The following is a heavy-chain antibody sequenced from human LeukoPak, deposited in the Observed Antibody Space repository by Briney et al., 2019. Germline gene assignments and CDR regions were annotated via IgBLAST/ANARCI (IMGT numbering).Heavy chain of an antibody. CDR1: GFSFSNYA. D-gene: IGHD3-22*01. Sequence: PGGSLRLSCVPSGFSFSNYAMSWVRQAPGKGLEWVSSISGSGGSTHYVDSVKGRFTISRDKTKNTLYLQMNSLRAEDTAVYYCAKSPYYDASGYYREYYFDSWGQGTLVTVSS. CDR2: ISGSGGST. J-gene: IGHJ4*02. CDR3: AKSPYYDASGYYREYYFDS. V-gene: IGHV3-23*01.